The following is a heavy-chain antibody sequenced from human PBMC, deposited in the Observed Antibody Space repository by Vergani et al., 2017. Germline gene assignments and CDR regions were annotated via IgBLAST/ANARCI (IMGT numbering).Heavy chain of an antibody. CDR3: ARGFAYDSSGYYAHWYFDF. V-gene: IGHV3-53*01. J-gene: IGHJ2*01. D-gene: IGHD3-22*01. CDR2: IYSGGNT. Sequence: EVQLVESGGGLIQPGGSLRLSCAASGFTVSINYMTWVRQAPGEGLEWVSLIYSGGNTYYADSVKGRFTISRDKSKNTLYLQMNSLRVDDKSVYYCARGFAYDSSGYYAHWYFDFWGRGTLVTVSS. CDR1: GFTVSINY.